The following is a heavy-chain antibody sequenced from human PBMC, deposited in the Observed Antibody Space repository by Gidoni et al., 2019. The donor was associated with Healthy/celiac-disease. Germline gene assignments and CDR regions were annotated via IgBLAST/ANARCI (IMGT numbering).Heavy chain of an antibody. D-gene: IGHD5-12*01. CDR3: ARDRDGYKFDY. CDR1: GGSISSYY. Sequence: QVQLQESGPGLVKPSETLSLTCTVSGGSISSYYWSWIRQPPGKGLEWIGYIYYSGSTNYNPSLKSRVTISVDTSKNQFSLKLSSVTAADTAVYYCARDRDGYKFDYWGQGTLVTVSS. CDR2: IYYSGST. J-gene: IGHJ4*02. V-gene: IGHV4-59*01.